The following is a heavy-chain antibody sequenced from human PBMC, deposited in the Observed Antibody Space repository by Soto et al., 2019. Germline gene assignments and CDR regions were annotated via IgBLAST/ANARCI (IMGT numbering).Heavy chain of an antibody. CDR2: MYYSGST. CDR3: ARRVTWAFDV. J-gene: IGHJ3*01. Sequence: QLQLQESGPGLVKPSETLSLTCTVSGGSISSSTYYWGWSRQPPGKGLEWIGSMYYSGSTCYNPSLKGRVTISVDPANNQCSLKLSSVTAADTAVYYCARRVTWAFDVWGRGTMVTGSS. V-gene: IGHV4-39*01. CDR1: GGSISSSTYY.